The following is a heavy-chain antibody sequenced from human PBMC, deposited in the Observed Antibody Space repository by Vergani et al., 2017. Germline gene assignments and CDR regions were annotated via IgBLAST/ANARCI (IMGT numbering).Heavy chain of an antibody. CDR3: ARDLTIFGVATYFQH. J-gene: IGHJ1*01. Sequence: EVQLVESGGGLVQPGGSLRLSCAASGFTFSSYSMNWVRPAPGKGLEWVSYISSSSSTIYYADSVKGRFTISRDNAKNSLYLQMNSLRAEDTAVYYCARDLTIFGVATYFQHWGQGTLVTVSS. CDR1: GFTFSSYS. CDR2: ISSSSSTI. D-gene: IGHD3-3*01. V-gene: IGHV3-48*04.